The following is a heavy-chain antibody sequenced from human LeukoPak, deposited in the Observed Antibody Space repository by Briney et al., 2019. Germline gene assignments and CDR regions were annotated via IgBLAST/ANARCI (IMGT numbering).Heavy chain of an antibody. CDR2: IIPIIGTA. CDR1: GDTFSSYA. Sequence: GSSVKVSCKASGDTFSSYAISWVRQAPGQGLEWMGRIIPIIGTANYAQKFQGRVTITTDESTSTAYMELSSLRSEDTAVYYCARVEKGGTVDYWGQGTLVTVSS. J-gene: IGHJ4*02. CDR3: ARVEKGGTVDY. V-gene: IGHV1-69*05. D-gene: IGHD1-1*01.